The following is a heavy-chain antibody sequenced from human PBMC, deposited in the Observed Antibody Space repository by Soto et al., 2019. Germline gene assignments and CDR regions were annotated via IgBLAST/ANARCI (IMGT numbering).Heavy chain of an antibody. V-gene: IGHV3-53*04. D-gene: IGHD3-3*01. CDR2: IYSGGST. CDR3: ARVGFSNYDFWSGYRYFDY. CDR1: GFTVSSNY. J-gene: IGHJ4*02. Sequence: GGSMRLSCAASGFTVSSNYMSWVRQAPGKGLEWVSVIYSGGSTYYADSLKGRFTISRHNSKNTLYLQMNSLRAEDTALYYCARVGFSNYDFWSGYRYFDYWGQGTLVTASS.